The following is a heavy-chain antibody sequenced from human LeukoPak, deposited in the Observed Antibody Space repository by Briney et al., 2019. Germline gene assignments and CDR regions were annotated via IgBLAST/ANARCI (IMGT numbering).Heavy chain of an antibody. CDR1: GFTFSSYG. D-gene: IGHD3-16*02. Sequence: PGGSLRLSCAASGFTFSSYGMHWVRQAPGKGLEWVAVISYDGSNKYYADSVKGRFTISRDNSKNTLYLQMNSLRAEDTAVYYCAKSLGVWGSYHPVDYWGQGTLVTVSS. V-gene: IGHV3-30*18. CDR3: AKSLGVWGSYHPVDY. CDR2: ISYDGSNK. J-gene: IGHJ4*02.